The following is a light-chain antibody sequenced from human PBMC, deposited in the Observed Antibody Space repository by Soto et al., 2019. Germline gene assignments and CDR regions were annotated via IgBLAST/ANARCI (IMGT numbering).Light chain of an antibody. CDR1: SSDVGGYYY. CDR2: DVI. J-gene: IGLJ1*01. CDR3: CSYEGSYSPPYV. V-gene: IGLV2-11*01. Sequence: QSALTQPRSVSGSPGQSVTISCTGTSSDVGGYYYVSWYQQHPGKAPKVMIYDVIKRPSGVPDRFSGSKSGNTASLTISGLQAEDEADYNCCSYEGSYSPPYVLGTGTKVTVL.